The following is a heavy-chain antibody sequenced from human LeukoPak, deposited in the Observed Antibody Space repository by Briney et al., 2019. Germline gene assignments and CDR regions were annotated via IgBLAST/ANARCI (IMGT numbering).Heavy chain of an antibody. V-gene: IGHV1-18*01. CDR2: ISAYNGNT. D-gene: IGHD3-10*01. CDR3: ARDITGLAPRGYFDY. J-gene: IGHJ4*02. Sequence: GASVKVSCKASGYTFTSYGISWVRQAPGQGLEWMGWISAYNGNTNYAQKLQGRVTMTTDTSTSTAYMELRSLRSDDTAVYYCARDITGLAPRGYFDYWGQGTLVTVSS. CDR1: GYTFTSYG.